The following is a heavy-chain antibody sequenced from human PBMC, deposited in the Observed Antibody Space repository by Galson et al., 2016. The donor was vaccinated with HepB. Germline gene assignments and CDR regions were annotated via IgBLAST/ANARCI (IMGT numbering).Heavy chain of an antibody. V-gene: IGHV4-59*08. CDR2: IDDSGDP. J-gene: IGHJ2*01. CDR3: GRRGFCSRTSCYTGGWYFDL. CDR1: GDSISIYH. D-gene: IGHD2-2*02. Sequence: SETLSLTCSVSGDSISIYHWGCIRQPPGKGLEWIGHIDDSGDPDYHPSLRSRVTTSVDMSKKQVSLKLGSVTAAVTAVYYCGRRGFCSRTSCYTGGWYFDLWGRGTLVTVSS.